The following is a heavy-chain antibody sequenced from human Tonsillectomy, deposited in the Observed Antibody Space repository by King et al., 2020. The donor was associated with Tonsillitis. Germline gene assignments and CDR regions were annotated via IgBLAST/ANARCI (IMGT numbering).Heavy chain of an antibody. D-gene: IGHD5-12*01. CDR1: GFTFSSFG. J-gene: IGHJ4*02. Sequence: VQLVESGGGVVQPGRSLRLSCAASGFTFSSFGMHWVRQAPGKGLEWVAVISNDGGNKYYADSVKGRFTISRDNSENTLYLQMNSLRAEDTAVYYCAKNRWLRSLDANFAYWGQGTLVTVSS. CDR3: AKNRWLRSLDANFAY. V-gene: IGHV3-30*18. CDR2: ISNDGGNK.